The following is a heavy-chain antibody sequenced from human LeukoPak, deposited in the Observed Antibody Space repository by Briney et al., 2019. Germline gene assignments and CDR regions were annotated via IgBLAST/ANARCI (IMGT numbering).Heavy chain of an antibody. V-gene: IGHV3-7*03. Sequence: GGSLRLSCEGSAFIFSGHWMNWVRQTPGKGLEWVASIKEDGSERQYVDSVKGRFSISRDNTKGSLFLQLNSLRAEDTAIYYCTTAAGYNYGQYWGQGTLVTVSS. CDR2: IKEDGSER. D-gene: IGHD5-18*01. J-gene: IGHJ4*02. CDR1: AFIFSGHW. CDR3: TTAAGYNYGQY.